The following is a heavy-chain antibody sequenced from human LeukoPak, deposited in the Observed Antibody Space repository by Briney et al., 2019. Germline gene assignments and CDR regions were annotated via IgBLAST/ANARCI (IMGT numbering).Heavy chain of an antibody. V-gene: IGHV3-7*01. CDR2: IKPDGTEN. D-gene: IGHD3-22*01. CDR1: GFTYGGDW. Sequence: QPGGSLRLXCVASGFTYGGDWMSWVRRAPGKGLEWVANIKPDGTENYYVDSVKGRFTISRDNAKNSLYLQLNSLRAEDTAVYYCVRYYDPSVGDAFDIWGPGTMVTVSS. CDR3: VRYYDPSVGDAFDI. J-gene: IGHJ3*02.